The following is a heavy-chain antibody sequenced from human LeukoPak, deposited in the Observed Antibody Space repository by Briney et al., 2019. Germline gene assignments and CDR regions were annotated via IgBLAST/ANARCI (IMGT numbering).Heavy chain of an antibody. Sequence: SETLSLTCTVSGGSISPYYWSWLRQPPGKGLEWIGYISYSGSTKNNPSLKGRVTISVDTSKNQFSLKVTSVTAADTAVYYCAKEGAESFPDAFDIWGQGTMITVSS. CDR2: ISYSGST. V-gene: IGHV4-59*01. CDR1: GGSISPYY. D-gene: IGHD3-10*01. CDR3: AKEGAESFPDAFDI. J-gene: IGHJ3*02.